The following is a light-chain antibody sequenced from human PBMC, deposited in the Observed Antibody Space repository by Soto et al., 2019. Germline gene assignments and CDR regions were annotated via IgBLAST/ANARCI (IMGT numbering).Light chain of an antibody. Sequence: QSALTQPASVSGSPGQSITISCTGTSSDVGAYNLVSWYQQHPGRAPKLMIYDVYDRPSGVSNRFSGSKSGNTASLTISGLQSDIEADYYCAAWDDSLNGYVFGIGTKLTVL. J-gene: IGLJ1*01. CDR2: DVY. V-gene: IGLV2-14*01. CDR3: AAWDDSLNGYV. CDR1: SSDVGAYNL.